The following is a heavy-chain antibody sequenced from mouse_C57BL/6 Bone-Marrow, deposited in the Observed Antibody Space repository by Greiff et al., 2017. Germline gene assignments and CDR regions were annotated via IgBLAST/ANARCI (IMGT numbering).Heavy chain of an antibody. D-gene: IGHD1-1*01. CDR2: IYPGSGNT. CDR3: ASITAVVAKDY. Sequence: QVQLQQSGPELVKPGASVKISCKASGYSFTSYYIHWVKQRPGQGLEWIGWIYPGSGNTKYNEKFKGKATLTADKSSSTAYMQLSSLTSEDSAVYYCASITAVVAKDYWGQGTTLTVSS. V-gene: IGHV1-66*01. CDR1: GYSFTSYY. J-gene: IGHJ2*01.